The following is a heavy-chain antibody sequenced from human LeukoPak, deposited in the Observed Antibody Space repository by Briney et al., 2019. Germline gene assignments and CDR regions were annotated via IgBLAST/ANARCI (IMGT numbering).Heavy chain of an antibody. CDR3: ARQNSGGGAFDI. D-gene: IGHD2-15*01. Sequence: SETLSLTCTVSGGSISSGSYYWSWIRQPAGKGLEWIGRIYMSGSTNYNPSLKSRVTISVDTSKNQFSLKLSSVTAADTAVYYCARQNSGGGAFDIWGQGTMVTVSS. V-gene: IGHV4-61*02. J-gene: IGHJ3*02. CDR1: GGSISSGSYY. CDR2: IYMSGST.